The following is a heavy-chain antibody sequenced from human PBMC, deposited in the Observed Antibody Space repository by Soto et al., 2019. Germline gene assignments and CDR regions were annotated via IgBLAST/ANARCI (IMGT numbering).Heavy chain of an antibody. CDR1: GYTFTSYY. CDR3: AKEAPMDV. CDR2: INPSGGST. V-gene: IGHV1-46*01. Sequence: ASVKVSCKASGYTFTSYYMHWVRQAPVQGLEWMGIINPSGGSTSYAQKFQGRLTISRDISKNILYLEMTSLRADDPAGYYFAKEAPMDVGGQGPRV. J-gene: IGHJ6*02.